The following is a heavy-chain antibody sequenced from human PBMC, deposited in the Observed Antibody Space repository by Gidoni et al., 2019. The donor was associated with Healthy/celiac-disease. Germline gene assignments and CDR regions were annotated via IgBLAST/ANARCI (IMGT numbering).Heavy chain of an antibody. J-gene: IGHJ4*02. Sequence: QLQLQESVPGLVKPSQTLSVHCTVSGGSISSRSYYWGWIRQPPGKGLEWIGRMYYSGTTYYNPSLKSRVTTSVNTSKNQFPLKLSSVTAADTAVYYCAGAVKGSFDYWGQGTLVTVSS. V-gene: IGHV4-39*07. CDR2: MYYSGTT. CDR3: AGAVKGSFDY. CDR1: GGSISSRSYY.